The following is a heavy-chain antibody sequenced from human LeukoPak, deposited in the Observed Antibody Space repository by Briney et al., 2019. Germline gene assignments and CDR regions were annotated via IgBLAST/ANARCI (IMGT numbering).Heavy chain of an antibody. Sequence: SETLSLTCTVSGGSISSYYWSWIRQPPGKGLEWIGYIYYSGSTNYNPSLKSRVTISVDTSKNQFSLKLTSVTAADTAVYYCARVSGYDWESFYDYWGQGTLVTVSS. CDR1: GGSISSYY. J-gene: IGHJ4*02. D-gene: IGHD5-12*01. CDR3: ARVSGYDWESFYDY. V-gene: IGHV4-59*01. CDR2: IYYSGST.